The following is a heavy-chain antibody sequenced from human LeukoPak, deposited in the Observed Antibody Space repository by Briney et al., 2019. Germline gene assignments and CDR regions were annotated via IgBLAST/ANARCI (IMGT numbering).Heavy chain of an antibody. D-gene: IGHD4-17*01. CDR3: ARDWSDYGDYVSLFDY. CDR2: ISYDGSNK. CDR1: GFTFSSYS. Sequence: TGGSLRLSCAASGFTFSSYSMNWVRQAPGKGLEWVAVISYDGSNKYYADSVKGRFTISRDNSKNTLYLQMNSLRAEDTAVYYCARDWSDYGDYVSLFDYWGQGTLVTVSS. V-gene: IGHV3-30*03. J-gene: IGHJ4*02.